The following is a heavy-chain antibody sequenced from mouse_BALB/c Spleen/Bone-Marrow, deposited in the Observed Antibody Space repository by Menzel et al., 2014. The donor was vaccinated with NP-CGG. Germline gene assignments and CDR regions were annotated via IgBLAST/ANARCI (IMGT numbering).Heavy chain of an antibody. Sequence: EVMLVESGGALVQPGGSLRLSCATSGFTFTDYYMNWVRQPPGKALEWLGFIRNKANGYTTEYSASVKGRFTISRDNSQSILYLQMNTLRAEDSATYYCARDDYYAMDYWGQGTSVTVSS. CDR2: IRNKANGYTT. CDR1: GFTFTDYY. V-gene: IGHV7-3*02. CDR3: ARDDYYAMDY. J-gene: IGHJ4*01.